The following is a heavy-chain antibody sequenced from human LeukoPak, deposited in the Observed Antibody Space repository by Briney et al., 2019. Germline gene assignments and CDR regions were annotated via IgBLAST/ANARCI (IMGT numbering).Heavy chain of an antibody. CDR2: IYYSGNT. Sequence: SETLSLTCTVSGGSISSNTYYWGWIRQPPXKGLEWIGTIYYSGNTYYNPSLKSRVTISVDTSKNQFSLKMSSVTAADTALYYCARRTPYGSGSYFDHWGQGTLVTVSS. CDR1: GGSISSNTYY. CDR3: ARRTPYGSGSYFDH. V-gene: IGHV4-39*01. D-gene: IGHD3-10*01. J-gene: IGHJ4*02.